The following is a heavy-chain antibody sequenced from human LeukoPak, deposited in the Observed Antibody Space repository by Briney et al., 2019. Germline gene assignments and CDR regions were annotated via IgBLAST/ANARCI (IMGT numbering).Heavy chain of an antibody. Sequence: SETLSLTCTVSGGSISSYYWSWIRQPAGKGLEWIGRIYTSGSTNYNPSLKSRVTMSVDTPKNQFSLKLSSVTAADTAVYYCARAVVAATSRWFDPWGQGTLVTVSS. V-gene: IGHV4-4*07. CDR3: ARAVVAATSRWFDP. D-gene: IGHD2-15*01. CDR2: IYTSGST. J-gene: IGHJ5*02. CDR1: GGSISSYY.